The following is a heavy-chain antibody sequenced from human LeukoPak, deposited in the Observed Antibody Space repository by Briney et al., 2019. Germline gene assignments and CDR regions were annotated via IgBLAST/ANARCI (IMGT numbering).Heavy chain of an antibody. J-gene: IGHJ6*03. D-gene: IGHD6-19*01. Sequence: SGGSLRLSCAASGFTFSNAWMSWVRQAPGKGLEWVGRIKSKTDGGTTDYAAPVKGRFTISRDDSKNTLYLQMNSLKTEDTAVYYCTTEGSSGWPPYYYYYMDVWGKGTTVTISS. V-gene: IGHV3-15*01. CDR1: GFTFSNAW. CDR3: TTEGSSGWPPYYYYYMDV. CDR2: IKSKTDGGTT.